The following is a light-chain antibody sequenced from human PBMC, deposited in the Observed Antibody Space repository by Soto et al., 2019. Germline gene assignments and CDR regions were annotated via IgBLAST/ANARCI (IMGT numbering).Light chain of an antibody. CDR3: MQALQTPPYT. CDR1: QSLLHTNGHNF. J-gene: IGKJ2*01. CDR2: LGS. Sequence: IVMTQSPLSLPVSLGESASISCRSSQSLLHTNGHNFLAWYLQKPGQSPQLLIYLGSNRSSGVPDRFSGSGSGTTVTLKISRVKAEDVGVYYCMQALQTPPYTFGQGTKLEIK. V-gene: IGKV2-28*01.